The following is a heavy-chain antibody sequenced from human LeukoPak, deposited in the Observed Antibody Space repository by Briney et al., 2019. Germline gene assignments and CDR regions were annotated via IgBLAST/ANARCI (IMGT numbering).Heavy chain of an antibody. CDR3: AKDTSGYVFDH. Sequence: GGSLRLSCAASGFTFSSYGMHWVRQAPGKGLEWVAVIWYDGSNKYYADSVKGRFTISRDNSKNTLYLQMNSLRAEDTAVYYCAKDTSGYVFDHWGQGTLVTVSS. CDR1: GFTFSSYG. CDR2: IWYDGSNK. J-gene: IGHJ5*02. D-gene: IGHD5-12*01. V-gene: IGHV3-33*06.